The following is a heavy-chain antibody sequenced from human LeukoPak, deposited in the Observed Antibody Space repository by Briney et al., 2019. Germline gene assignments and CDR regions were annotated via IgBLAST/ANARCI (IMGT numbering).Heavy chain of an antibody. CDR3: AKARGQWELQFDY. Sequence: PGGSLRLSCAASGFTFSSYGMHWVRQAPGKGLEWVAFIRYDGSNKYYADSVKGRFTISRDNSKNTLYLQMNSLRAEDTAVYYCAKARGQWELQFDYWGQGTLVTVSS. CDR2: IRYDGSNK. CDR1: GFTFSSYG. J-gene: IGHJ4*02. V-gene: IGHV3-30*02. D-gene: IGHD1-26*01.